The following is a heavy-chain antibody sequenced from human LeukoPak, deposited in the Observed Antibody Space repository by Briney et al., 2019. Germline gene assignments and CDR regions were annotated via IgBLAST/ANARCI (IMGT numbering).Heavy chain of an antibody. D-gene: IGHD3-22*01. CDR1: GYTFTSYG. CDR2: ISAYNGNT. Sequence: ASVKVSCKASGYTFTSYGISWVRQAPGQGLEWMGWISAYNGNTNYAQKLQGRVTMTRDTSISTAYMELSRLRSDDTAVYYCAREDDSSGYYYDYWGQGTLVTVSS. CDR3: AREDDSSGYYYDY. V-gene: IGHV1-18*01. J-gene: IGHJ4*02.